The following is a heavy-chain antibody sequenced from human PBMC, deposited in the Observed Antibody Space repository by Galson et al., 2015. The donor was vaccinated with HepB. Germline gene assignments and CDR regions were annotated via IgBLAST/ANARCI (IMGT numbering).Heavy chain of an antibody. CDR3: ASLNTLLPVY. CDR2: IKQDGGEK. V-gene: IGHV3-7*03. J-gene: IGHJ4*02. CDR1: GFTFSNYW. Sequence: SLRLSCAASGFTFSNYWMTWVRQAPGKGLEWVANIKQDGGEKYYVDSVKGRFTISRDNAKNSLYLQMNNLSADDTAVYYCASLNTLLPVYWGQGTLVTVSS. D-gene: IGHD2/OR15-2a*01.